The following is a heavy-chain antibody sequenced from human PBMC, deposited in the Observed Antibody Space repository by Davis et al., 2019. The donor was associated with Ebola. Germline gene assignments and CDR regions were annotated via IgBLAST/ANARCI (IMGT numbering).Heavy chain of an antibody. CDR2: IYSGGST. CDR1: GFTVSSNY. Sequence: GESLKISCAASGFTVSSNYMSWVRQAPGKGLEWVSVIYSGGSTYYADSVKGRFTISRDNAKNSLYLQMNSLRAEDTAVYYCARVVPAAIIFDYWGQGTLVTVSS. D-gene: IGHD2-2*01. V-gene: IGHV3-66*01. CDR3: ARVVPAAIIFDY. J-gene: IGHJ4*02.